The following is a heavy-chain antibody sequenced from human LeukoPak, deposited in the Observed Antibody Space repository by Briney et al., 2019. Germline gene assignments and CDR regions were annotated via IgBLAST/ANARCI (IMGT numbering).Heavy chain of an antibody. CDR1: GYTFTSYD. D-gene: IGHD3-10*01. CDR2: ISAYNGNT. CDR3: ARNIYSSHGTLRGLLWFGEPMDMDV. V-gene: IGHV1-18*01. J-gene: IGHJ6*03. Sequence: ASVKVSCKASGYTFTSYDINWVRQATGQGLEWMGWISAYNGNTNYAQKLQGRVTMTTDTSTSTAYMELRSLRSDDTAVYYCARNIYSSHGTLRGLLWFGEPMDMDVWGKGTTVTVSS.